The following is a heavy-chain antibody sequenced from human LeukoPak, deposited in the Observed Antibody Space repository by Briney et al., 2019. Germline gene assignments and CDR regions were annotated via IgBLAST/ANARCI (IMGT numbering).Heavy chain of an antibody. J-gene: IGHJ4*02. D-gene: IGHD1-1*01. CDR3: ARGAAEAGTFDS. CDR1: GFTFNYYA. CDR2: ISYDGTNK. Sequence: GGSVRLSCAASGFTFNYYAMHWVRQPPGKGRGWVAVISYDGTNKYYADSVKGRLTISRDNSKNTLYLQMNSLRPEDTAVYYCARGAAEAGTFDSWGQGTLVTVSS. V-gene: IGHV3-30*04.